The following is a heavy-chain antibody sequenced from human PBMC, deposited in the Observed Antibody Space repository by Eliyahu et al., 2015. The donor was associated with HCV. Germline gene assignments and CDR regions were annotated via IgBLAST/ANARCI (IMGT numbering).Heavy chain of an antibody. CDR1: GGSISSYY. CDR3: TSGGGGIAVAGTGGWFDP. V-gene: IGHV4-59*01. Sequence: QVQLQESGPGLVKPSETLSLTCTVSGGSISSYYWXWIRQPPGMGLXWXGYIYYTGSTNFNPSLKSRVTISVDTSKNQFSLKLSSVTPADTAVYYCTSGGGGIAVAGTGGWFDPWGQGTLVTVSS. J-gene: IGHJ5*02. CDR2: IYYTGST. D-gene: IGHD6-19*01.